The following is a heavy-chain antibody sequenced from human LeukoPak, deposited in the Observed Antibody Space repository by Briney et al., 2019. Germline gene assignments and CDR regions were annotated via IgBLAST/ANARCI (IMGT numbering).Heavy chain of an antibody. CDR1: GFTFDDYA. D-gene: IGHD6-19*01. Sequence: PGRSLRLSCAASGFTFDDYAMHWVRQAPGKGLEWVSGISWNSGSIGYADSVKGRFTISRDNAKNSLYLQMNSLRAEDTALYYCAKDIRSGWYDRRSNWFDPWGQGTLVTVSS. V-gene: IGHV3-9*01. CDR3: AKDIRSGWYDRRSNWFDP. CDR2: ISWNSGSI. J-gene: IGHJ5*02.